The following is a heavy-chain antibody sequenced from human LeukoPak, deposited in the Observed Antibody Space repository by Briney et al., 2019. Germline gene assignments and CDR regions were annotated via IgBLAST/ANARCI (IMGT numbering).Heavy chain of an antibody. CDR2: IIPILGIA. D-gene: IGHD6-13*01. Sequence: GASVKVSCKASGGTFSSYTISWVRQAPGQGLEWMGRIIPILGIANYAQKFQGRVTITADKSTSTAYMELSSLRSEDTAVYYCARGYSSSWHSNVYFDYWGQGTLVTVSS. CDR3: ARGYSSSWHSNVYFDY. CDR1: GGTFSSYT. V-gene: IGHV1-69*02. J-gene: IGHJ4*02.